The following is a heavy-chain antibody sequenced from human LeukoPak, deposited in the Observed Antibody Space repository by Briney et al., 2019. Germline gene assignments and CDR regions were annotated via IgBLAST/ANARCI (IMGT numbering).Heavy chain of an antibody. Sequence: GGSLRLSCAASGFTFNNYAMTWVRQAPGKGLEWVSSISGGGVTTYYADSVKGRFTISGENSKNTLYLQMNSLSADDTAVYYCARYRGATGRDFDYWGQGTLVTASS. CDR3: ARYRGATGRDFDY. CDR2: ISGGGVTT. V-gene: IGHV3-23*01. D-gene: IGHD1-1*01. J-gene: IGHJ4*02. CDR1: GFTFNNYA.